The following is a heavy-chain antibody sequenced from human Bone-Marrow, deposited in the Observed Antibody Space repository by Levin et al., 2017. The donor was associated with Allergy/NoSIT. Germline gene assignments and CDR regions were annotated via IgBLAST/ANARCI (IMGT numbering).Heavy chain of an antibody. V-gene: IGHV5-51*01. CDR3: ARPSDEHPPYDGEWVEEHYFDY. D-gene: IGHD3-10*01. CDR2: IYPGDSET. J-gene: IGHJ4*02. Sequence: GGSLRLSCQGSGYQFTDYWIGWVRQLPGKGLEWMGNIYPGDSETRSSPSFQGQVTISVDKSINTAYLQWDSLRASDPAMYYCARPSDEHPPYDGEWVEEHYFDYWGQGTLVTVSS. CDR1: GYQFTDYW.